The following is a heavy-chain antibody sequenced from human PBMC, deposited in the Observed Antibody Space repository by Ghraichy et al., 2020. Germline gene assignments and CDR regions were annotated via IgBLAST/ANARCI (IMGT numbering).Heavy chain of an antibody. J-gene: IGHJ3*02. Sequence: LNISCAASGFTFSSYAMHWVRQAPGKGLEWVAVISYDGSNKYYIDSVKGRFTISRDDSKNTLYLQMNSLRAEDTAVYYCAKDDSPHSSGWYDAFDIWGQGTMVTVSS. CDR2: ISYDGSNK. CDR1: GFTFSSYA. CDR3: AKDDSPHSSGWYDAFDI. D-gene: IGHD6-19*01. V-gene: IGHV3-30*18.